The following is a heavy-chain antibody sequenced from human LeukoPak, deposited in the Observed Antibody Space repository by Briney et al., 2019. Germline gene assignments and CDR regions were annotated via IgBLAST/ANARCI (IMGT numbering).Heavy chain of an antibody. V-gene: IGHV4-39*01. CDR3: ASCRSSGWADLFAFDI. CDR2: IYYSRST. Sequence: SETLSLTCTVSGGSISSSSYYWGWIRQPPGKGLEWVGSIYYSRSTYYNPSLKSRVTISVDTSKNQFSLKLSSVTAADTAVYYCASCRSSGWADLFAFDIWGQGTMVTVSS. CDR1: GGSISSSSYY. D-gene: IGHD6-19*01. J-gene: IGHJ3*02.